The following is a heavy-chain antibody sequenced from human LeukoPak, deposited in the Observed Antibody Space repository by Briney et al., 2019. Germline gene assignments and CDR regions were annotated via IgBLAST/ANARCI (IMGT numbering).Heavy chain of an antibody. CDR2: INPNSGGT. J-gene: IGHJ4*02. CDR3: AKEKYYFDSSGYYDY. CDR1: GYTFSGYY. Sequence: ASVKVSCKASGYTFSGYYMHWVRQAPGQGLEWMGWINPNSGGTNYAQKFQGWVTMTRNTSISTAYMELSRLRSDDTAVYYCAKEKYYFDSSGYYDYWGQGTLVTVSS. D-gene: IGHD3-22*01. V-gene: IGHV1-2*04.